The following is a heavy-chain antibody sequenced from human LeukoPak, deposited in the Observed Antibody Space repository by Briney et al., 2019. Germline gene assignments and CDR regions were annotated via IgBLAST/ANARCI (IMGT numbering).Heavy chain of an antibody. CDR1: GFTFSNYE. V-gene: IGHV3-48*03. CDR2: ISNSGTTI. J-gene: IGHJ4*02. CDR3: ARAVAGTPIDY. Sequence: GGSLRLSCVASGFTFSNYEMNWVRQAPGKGLEWVSYISNSGTTIYYTDSVKGRFTISRDNAQNSLYLQMNSLRAEDTAVYYCARAVAGTPIDYWGQGTLVTVSS. D-gene: IGHD6-19*01.